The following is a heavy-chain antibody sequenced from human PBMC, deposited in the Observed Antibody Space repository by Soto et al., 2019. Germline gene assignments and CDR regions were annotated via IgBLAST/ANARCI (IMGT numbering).Heavy chain of an antibody. J-gene: IGHJ1*01. D-gene: IGHD6-13*01. CDR1: GFTFSSYS. CDR2: ISSSSSTI. CDR3: ASDVRIRIAAAGTEAWQYFQY. Sequence: GGSLRLSCAASGFTFSSYSMNWVRQAPGKGLEWVSYISSSSSTIYYADSVKGRFTISRDNAKNSLYLQMNSLRDEDTAVYYCASDVRIRIAAAGTEAWQYFQYWGQGTLVTVSS. V-gene: IGHV3-48*02.